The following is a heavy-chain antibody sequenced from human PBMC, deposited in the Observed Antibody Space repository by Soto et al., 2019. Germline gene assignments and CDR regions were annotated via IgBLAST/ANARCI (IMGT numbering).Heavy chain of an antibody. J-gene: IGHJ4*02. CDR1: GFTFSRYG. Sequence: GGSLRLSCAASGFTFSRYGMHWVRQAPGKGLEWVAVIWTDGSYEYYADSVMGRFTISRDNSKNTLYLQMDSLRAEDTAVYYCARAGHDSSGYYYGGLDYWGPGTLVTVSS. V-gene: IGHV3-33*01. CDR3: ARAGHDSSGYYYGGLDY. CDR2: IWTDGSYE. D-gene: IGHD3-22*01.